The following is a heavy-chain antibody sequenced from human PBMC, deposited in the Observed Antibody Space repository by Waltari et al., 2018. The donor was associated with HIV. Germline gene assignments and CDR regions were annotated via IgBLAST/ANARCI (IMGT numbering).Heavy chain of an antibody. V-gene: IGHV4-4*07. J-gene: IGHJ6*02. CDR2: IYTSGST. CDR3: ARDHYDSNYYYYGMDV. Sequence: QVQLQESGPGLVKPSETLSLTCPVTVGSIRSYYLSWIRRPAGKGLEWIGRIYTSGSTNYNPSLKSRVTMSVDTSKNQFSLKLSSVTAADTAVYYCARDHYDSNYYYYGMDVWGQGTTVTVSS. D-gene: IGHD3-22*01. CDR1: VGSIRSYY.